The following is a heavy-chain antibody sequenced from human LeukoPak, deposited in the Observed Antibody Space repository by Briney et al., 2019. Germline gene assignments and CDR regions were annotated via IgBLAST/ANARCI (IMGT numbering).Heavy chain of an antibody. Sequence: SSETLSLTCTVSGYSISTGYYWDWIRQPPGKGLEWIGTFYHGGSTYYNPSLKSRVTISVDTSKNQFSLNLTSVTAADTAVYYCARAMSIAARLQTICDYWGQGTLVTVSS. CDR2: FYHGGST. J-gene: IGHJ4*02. D-gene: IGHD6-6*01. CDR3: ARAMSIAARLQTICDY. CDR1: GYSISTGYY. V-gene: IGHV4-38-2*02.